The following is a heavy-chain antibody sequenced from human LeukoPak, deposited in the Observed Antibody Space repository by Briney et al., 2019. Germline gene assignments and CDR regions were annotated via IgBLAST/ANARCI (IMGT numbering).Heavy chain of an antibody. J-gene: IGHJ5*02. CDR1: GGSISGYY. D-gene: IGHD3-3*01. CDR2: IYYSGST. V-gene: IGHV4-59*01. Sequence: KPSETLSLTCTVSGGSISGYYWSWIRQPPGKGLEWIGYIYYSGSTNYNPSLKSRVTISVDTSKNQFSLKLSSVTAADTAVYYCARELTDDFWSGYSGNWFDPWGQGTLVTVSS. CDR3: ARELTDDFWSGYSGNWFDP.